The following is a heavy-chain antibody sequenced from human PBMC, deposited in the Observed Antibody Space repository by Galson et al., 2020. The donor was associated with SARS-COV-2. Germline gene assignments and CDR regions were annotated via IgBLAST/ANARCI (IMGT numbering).Heavy chain of an antibody. V-gene: IGHV4-39*01. CDR2: IYYSGST. J-gene: IGHJ4*02. D-gene: IGHD5-18*01. Sequence: SETLSLTCTVSGGSISSSSYYWGWIRQPPGKGLEWIGSIYYSGSTYYNPSIKSRVTISVDTSKNQFSLKLSSVTAADTAVYYCARLRGYSIYYFDYWGQGTLVTVSS. CDR1: GGSISSSSYY. CDR3: ARLRGYSIYYFDY.